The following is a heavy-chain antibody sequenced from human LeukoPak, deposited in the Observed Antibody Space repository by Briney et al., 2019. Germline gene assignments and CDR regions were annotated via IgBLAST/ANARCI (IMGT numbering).Heavy chain of an antibody. CDR1: GGSISSYY. CDR3: ARGTTIAAAADDAFDI. Sequence: SETLSLTCTVSGGSISSYYWCWIRQPPGKGLEWIGYIYYSGSTNYNPSLKSRVTISVDTSKNQFSLKLSSVTAADTAVYYCARGTTIAAAADDAFDIWGQGTMVTVSS. CDR2: IYYSGST. J-gene: IGHJ3*02. V-gene: IGHV4-59*01. D-gene: IGHD6-13*01.